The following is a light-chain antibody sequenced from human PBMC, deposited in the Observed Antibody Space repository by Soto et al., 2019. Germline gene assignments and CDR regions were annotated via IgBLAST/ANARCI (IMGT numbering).Light chain of an antibody. CDR2: GAS. CDR3: QQYGSPPHT. V-gene: IGKV3-20*01. Sequence: EIVLTQSPGTLSLSPGERATLSCRASQSVSSSYLAWYQQKPGQAPRLLIYGASSRATGIPDRFSGSGSGTDFPLTISRLEPDDFAVQSCQQYGSPPHTFGQGTQLGI. CDR1: QSVSSSY. J-gene: IGKJ2*01.